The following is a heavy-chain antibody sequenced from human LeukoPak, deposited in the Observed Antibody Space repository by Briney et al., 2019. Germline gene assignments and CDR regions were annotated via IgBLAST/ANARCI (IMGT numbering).Heavy chain of an antibody. CDR2: ISAYNGNT. J-gene: IGHJ4*02. V-gene: IGHV1-18*01. CDR3: ARAFNPENSSWDGDF. Sequence: ASVKVSCKASGYTFTSYGISWVRQAPGQGLEWMGWISAYNGNTNYAQKLQGRVTMTTDTSTSTAYMELRSLRSDDTAVYYCARAFNPENSSWDGDFLGQGTLVTVSS. CDR1: GYTFTSYG. D-gene: IGHD6-13*01.